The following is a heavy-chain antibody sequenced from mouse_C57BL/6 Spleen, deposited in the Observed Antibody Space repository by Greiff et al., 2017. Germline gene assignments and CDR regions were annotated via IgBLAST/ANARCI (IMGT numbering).Heavy chain of an antibody. J-gene: IGHJ3*01. CDR1: GYTFTSYW. V-gene: IGHV1-53*01. CDR3: ARNRGGFAY. CDR2: IILSIGGI. Sequence: QVQLQQPGTELVKPGASVKLSCKASGYTFTSYWLHWVKQRPGQGLEWIGNIILSIGGINYNEKFKSKATLPVDKSTSTAYMQLSSLTSEDSAVYYCARNRGGFAYWGQGTLVTVSA.